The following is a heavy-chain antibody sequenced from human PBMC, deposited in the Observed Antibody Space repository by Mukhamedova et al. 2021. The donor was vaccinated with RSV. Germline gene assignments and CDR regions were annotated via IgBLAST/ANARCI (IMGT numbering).Heavy chain of an antibody. D-gene: IGHD1-26*01. V-gene: IGHV3-11*01. CDR3: ARGPYSGSYRGPFDY. Sequence: GKGLEWVSYISSSGSTIYYADPVKGRFTIPRDNAKNSLYLQMNSLRAEDTAVYYCARGPYSGSYRGPFDYWGQGTLVTVSS. CDR2: ISSSGSTI. J-gene: IGHJ4*02.